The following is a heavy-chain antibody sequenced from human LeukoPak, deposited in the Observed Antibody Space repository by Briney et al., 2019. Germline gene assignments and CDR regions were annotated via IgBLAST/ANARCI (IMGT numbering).Heavy chain of an antibody. V-gene: IGHV4-4*07. J-gene: IGHJ4*02. CDR3: ARSLGYCTNGVCPRYSDY. CDR2: IYTSGST. D-gene: IGHD2-8*01. CDR1: GGSISSYY. Sequence: SETLYLTCTVSGGSISSYYWSWIRQPAGKGLEWIGRIYTSGSTNYNPSLKSRVTMSVDTSKNQFSLKLSSVTAADTAVYYCARSLGYCTNGVCPRYSDYWGQGTLVTVSS.